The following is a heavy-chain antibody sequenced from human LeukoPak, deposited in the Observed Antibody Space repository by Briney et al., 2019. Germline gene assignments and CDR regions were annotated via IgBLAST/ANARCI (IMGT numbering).Heavy chain of an antibody. CDR3: TTAPQYCGSGVDF. CDR1: GFSFSNAW. CDR2: IKSRSDGGTT. J-gene: IGHJ4*02. V-gene: IGHV3-15*01. Sequence: PGGSLRLSCVASGFSFSNAWMSWVRQAPGKGLEWVGRIKSRSDGGTTDYAAPVKGRFTISRDDSKNTLYVQMNSLKTEDTAVYYCTTAPQYCGSGVDFWGQGTLVSVSS. D-gene: IGHD3-10*01.